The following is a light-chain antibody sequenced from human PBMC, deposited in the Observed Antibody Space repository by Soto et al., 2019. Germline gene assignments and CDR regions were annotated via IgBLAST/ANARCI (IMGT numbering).Light chain of an antibody. Sequence: SYELTQPPSVSVAPGKTARITCGGNNIGSKSVHWYQQKPGQAPVLVIYYDSDRPSGIPERFSGSNSGNTATLTISRVEAGDEADYYCQVWDSSSDPFMIFGTGTKLTVL. CDR2: YDS. CDR3: QVWDSSSDPFMI. J-gene: IGLJ1*01. V-gene: IGLV3-21*04. CDR1: NIGSKS.